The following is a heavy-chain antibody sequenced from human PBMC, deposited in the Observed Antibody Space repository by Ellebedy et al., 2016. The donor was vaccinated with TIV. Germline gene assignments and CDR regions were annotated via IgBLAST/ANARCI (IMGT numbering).Heavy chain of an antibody. V-gene: IGHV4-39*07. D-gene: IGHD3-10*01. CDR2: IYHSGNT. CDR1: GASISSGSYY. CDR3: ARDSWFGELHSWFDP. Sequence: SETLSLXXSVSGASISSGSYYWGWVRQPPGKGLEWLGSIYHSGNTHYNLSLKSRVTISVDTSTNQFSLKLSSVTAADTAVYYCARDSWFGELHSWFDPWGQGTLVTVSS. J-gene: IGHJ5*02.